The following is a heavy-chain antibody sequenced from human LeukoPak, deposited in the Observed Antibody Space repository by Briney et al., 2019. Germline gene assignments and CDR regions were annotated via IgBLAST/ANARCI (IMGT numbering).Heavy chain of an antibody. V-gene: IGHV3-30*18. Sequence: GRSLRLSCAASGFTFSSYGMHWVRQAPGKGLEWVAVISYDGSNKYYADSVKGRFTISRDNSKNTLYLQMNSLRAEDTAVYYCAKGLGPRPPTHGAFNWFDPWGQGTLVTVSS. CDR3: AKGLGPRPPTHGAFNWFDP. J-gene: IGHJ5*02. D-gene: IGHD4-17*01. CDR2: ISYDGSNK. CDR1: GFTFSSYG.